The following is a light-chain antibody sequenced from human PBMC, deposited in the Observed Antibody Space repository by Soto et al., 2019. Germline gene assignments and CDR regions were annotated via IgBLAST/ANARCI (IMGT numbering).Light chain of an antibody. CDR3: CSYAGSFTYV. J-gene: IGLJ1*01. V-gene: IGLV2-11*01. Sequence: SVLIQPRSVSGSPGQSVTISCTGTSSDVGGNSYVSWYQQHPGKAPKLLIYDDTKRPSGVPDLFSGSKSGNTASLTISGLQAEDEADYYCCSYAGSFTYVFGTGTKVTVL. CDR1: SSDVGGNSY. CDR2: DDT.